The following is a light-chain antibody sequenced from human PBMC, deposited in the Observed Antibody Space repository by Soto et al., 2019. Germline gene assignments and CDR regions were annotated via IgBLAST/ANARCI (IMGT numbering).Light chain of an antibody. CDR3: SSYAGSNNKVI. J-gene: IGLJ2*01. Sequence: QSALTQPPSASGSPGQSVTISCTGTSSDVGGYNYVSWYQQHPGKAPKLMIYEASKRPSGVPDRFSGSKSGNTASLTVSGLQAEDEADYYCSSYAGSNNKVIFGGGTKVTVL. CDR1: SSDVGGYNY. V-gene: IGLV2-8*01. CDR2: EAS.